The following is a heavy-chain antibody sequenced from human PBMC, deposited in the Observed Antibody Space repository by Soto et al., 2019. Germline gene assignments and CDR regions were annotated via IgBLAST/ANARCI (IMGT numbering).Heavy chain of an antibody. CDR2: IYYSGST. CDR3: ARRPPAAAHYDY. V-gene: IGHV4-39*01. Sequence: LCGGSISSSSYYWGWIRQPPGKGLEWIGSIYYSGSTYYNPSLKSRVTISVDTSKNQFSLKLSSVTAADTAVYYCARRPPAAAHYDYWGQGTLVTVSS. D-gene: IGHD6-13*01. J-gene: IGHJ4*02. CDR1: GGSISSSSYY.